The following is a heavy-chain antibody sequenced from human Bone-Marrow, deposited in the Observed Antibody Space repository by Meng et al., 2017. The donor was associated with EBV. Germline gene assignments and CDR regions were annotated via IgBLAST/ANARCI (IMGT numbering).Heavy chain of an antibody. D-gene: IGHD6-19*01. J-gene: IGHJ4*02. CDR1: GDTCTSYG. CDR2: ISAYNGNT. CDR3: AREYSSGWYYFDY. V-gene: IGHV1-18*01. Sequence: QAQRVQCGAEVKKPRDSVKVACKASGDTCTSYGISWVRQAPGQGLDWMGWISAYNGNTNYAQKLQGRVTMTTDTSTSTAYMELRSLRSDDTAVYYCAREYSSGWYYFDYWGQGTLVTVSS.